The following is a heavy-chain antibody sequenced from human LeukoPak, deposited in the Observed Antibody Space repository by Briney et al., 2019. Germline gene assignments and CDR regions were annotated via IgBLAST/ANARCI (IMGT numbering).Heavy chain of an antibody. Sequence: SETLSLTCTVSGDSISSYYWSWIRQPPGKGLEWIGYIYYSGSTNYNPSLKSRVTISVDTSKNQFTLKLSSVTAADTAVYYCARDSYNYGSGSFDYWGQGTLVTVSS. V-gene: IGHV4-59*12. CDR3: ARDSYNYGSGSFDY. J-gene: IGHJ4*02. D-gene: IGHD5-18*01. CDR1: GDSISSYY. CDR2: IYYSGST.